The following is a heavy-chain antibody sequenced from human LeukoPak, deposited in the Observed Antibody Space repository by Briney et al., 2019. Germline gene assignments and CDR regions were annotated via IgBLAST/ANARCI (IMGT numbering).Heavy chain of an antibody. J-gene: IGHJ4*02. D-gene: IGHD5-18*01. CDR1: GLTFTSSA. V-gene: IGHV1-58*01. CDR3: AAANTDTAPTANFDY. CDR2: IVVGSGNT. Sequence: SVKVSCKGSGLTFTSSAGQWVRQARGQRLEWIEWIVVGSGNTNYAQKFQERVTITRDMSTSTAYMELSSLRSEDTAVYYCAAANTDTAPTANFDYWGQGTLVTVSS.